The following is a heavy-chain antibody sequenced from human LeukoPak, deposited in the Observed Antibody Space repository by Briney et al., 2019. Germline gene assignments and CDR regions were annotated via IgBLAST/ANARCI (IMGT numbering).Heavy chain of an antibody. J-gene: IGHJ3*02. CDR1: GDSSSNNIYY. Sequence: PSETLSLTCTVSGDSSSNNIYYWGWIRQPPGKGLEWIGSIDYSGSTYYNPSLKSRATISIDTSKNQFSLKLSSVTAADTAVYYCARGTGGWTMVRGVNAFDIWGQGTMVTVSS. V-gene: IGHV4-39*07. CDR3: ARGTGGWTMVRGVNAFDI. CDR2: IDYSGST. D-gene: IGHD3-10*01.